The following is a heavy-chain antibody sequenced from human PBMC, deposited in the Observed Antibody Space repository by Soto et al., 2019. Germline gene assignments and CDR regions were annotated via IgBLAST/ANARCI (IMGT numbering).Heavy chain of an antibody. CDR3: ARLGPSTIDY. V-gene: IGHV5-51*01. D-gene: IGHD2-2*01. CDR1: GYSSTSYW. CDR2: IYPGDSNT. J-gene: IGHJ4*02. Sequence: VESLKSSCEGYGYSSTSYWVAWVRQVPVKGLEWMGIIYPGDSNTRYSPSLQGQVTMSEEKSISAAYLEWSSLMDSDSAMYYCARLGPSTIDYWGQGTMVPVSS.